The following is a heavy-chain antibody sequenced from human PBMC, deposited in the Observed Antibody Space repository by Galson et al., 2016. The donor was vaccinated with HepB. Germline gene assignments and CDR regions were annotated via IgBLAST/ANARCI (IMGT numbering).Heavy chain of an antibody. Sequence: PALVKPTQTLTLTCTFSGFSLSTSGVGVGWIRQPPGKALEWLALIYWDDDKRYSPSLKSRLTITKDTSKNQVVLTMTNMDPVDTATYYFAYGVGAVDPWGQGTLVTVSS. CDR3: AYGVGAVDP. V-gene: IGHV2-5*02. J-gene: IGHJ5*02. CDR2: IYWDDDK. D-gene: IGHD1-26*01. CDR1: GFSLSTSGVG.